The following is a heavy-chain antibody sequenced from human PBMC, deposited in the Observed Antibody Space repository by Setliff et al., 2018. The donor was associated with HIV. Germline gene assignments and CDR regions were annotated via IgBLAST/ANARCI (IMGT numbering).Heavy chain of an antibody. D-gene: IGHD2-2*01. J-gene: IGHJ3*02. CDR2: IYYSGNT. V-gene: IGHV4-31*03. Sequence: SETLSLTCTVSGGSISSGGYYWSWIRQHPGRGLEWIGYIYYSGNTYYNPSLKSRLTISVDTSKNHFSLKLSSVTAGDTAVYYCARAFCSSASCYGGGDAFDIWGQGTMVTVS. CDR3: ARAFCSSASCYGGGDAFDI. CDR1: GGSISSGGYY.